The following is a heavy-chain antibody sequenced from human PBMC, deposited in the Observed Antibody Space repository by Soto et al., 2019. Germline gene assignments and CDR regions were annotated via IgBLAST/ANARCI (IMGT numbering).Heavy chain of an antibody. Sequence: PSQTLSLTCAISGDSVSSNSAAWNWIRQSPSRGLEWLGRTYYRSKWYNDYAVSVKSRITINPDTSKNQFSLQLNSVTPEDTAVYYCARGMKSSGWFNDAYDIWRQGTMVTVSS. CDR1: GDSVSSNSAA. V-gene: IGHV6-1*01. J-gene: IGHJ3*02. D-gene: IGHD6-19*01. CDR2: TYYRSKWYN. CDR3: ARGMKSSGWFNDAYDI.